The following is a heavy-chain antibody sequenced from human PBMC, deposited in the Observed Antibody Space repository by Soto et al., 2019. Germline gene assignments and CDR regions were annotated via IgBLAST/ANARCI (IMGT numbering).Heavy chain of an antibody. CDR1: GFTFSSYT. J-gene: IGHJ3*01. Sequence: QVQLVESGGSVVQPGRSLRLSCAASGFTFSSYTLHWVRQAPGKGLEWVALISYDGNNKYYADSVKGRFTISRDNSKNTLYLQMNSLRPEDTALFYCARGPYDFWSGYIADAFDVWGQGTMVTVSS. D-gene: IGHD3-3*01. CDR2: ISYDGNNK. CDR3: ARGPYDFWSGYIADAFDV. V-gene: IGHV3-30-3*01.